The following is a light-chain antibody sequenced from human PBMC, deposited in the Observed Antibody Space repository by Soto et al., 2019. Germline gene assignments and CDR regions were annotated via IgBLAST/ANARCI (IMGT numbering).Light chain of an antibody. CDR3: QQYNNWPPGWT. V-gene: IGKV3-15*01. CDR2: GAS. J-gene: IGKJ1*01. CDR1: QSVSSN. Sequence: EIVITQSPATLSVSPGERATLSCRASQSVSSNLAWYQQKPGQAPRLLIYGASTRATGIPARFSGSGSGTEFTLNISSLQSEDFAVYYCQQYNNWPPGWTFGQGTKLDIK.